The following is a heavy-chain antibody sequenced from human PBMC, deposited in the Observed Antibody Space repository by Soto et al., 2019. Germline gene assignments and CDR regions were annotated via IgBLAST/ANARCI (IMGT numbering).Heavy chain of an antibody. CDR3: ARDFTVTTLGYYYYYGMDV. D-gene: IGHD4-17*01. CDR2: IYTSGST. Sequence: PSETLSLTCTVSGGSISSYYWSWIRQPAGKGLEWIGRIYTSGSTNYNPSLKSRVTMSVDTSKNQFSLKLSSVTAADTAVYYCARDFTVTTLGYYYYYGMDVWGQGTTVTVS. CDR1: GGSISSYY. J-gene: IGHJ6*02. V-gene: IGHV4-4*07.